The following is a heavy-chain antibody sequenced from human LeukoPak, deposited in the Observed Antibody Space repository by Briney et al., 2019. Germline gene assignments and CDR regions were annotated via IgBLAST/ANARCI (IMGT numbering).Heavy chain of an antibody. V-gene: IGHV3-53*01. CDR3: ARGGWGKTAYNDGLDV. CDR2: IRSGGST. Sequence: PGGSLRLSCAASGFTVSSSYMTWVRQAPGKGLEWVSVIRSGGSTVYADSVKGRFTISRDNSKNTLYLQLNSLRAEDTAVCYCARGGWGKTAYNDGLDVGGQGTMVTVSS. CDR1: GFTVSSSY. J-gene: IGHJ3*01. D-gene: IGHD3-16*01.